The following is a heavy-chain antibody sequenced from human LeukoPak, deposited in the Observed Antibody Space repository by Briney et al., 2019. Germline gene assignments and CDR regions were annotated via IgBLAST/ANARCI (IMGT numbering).Heavy chain of an antibody. V-gene: IGHV3-53*01. Sequence: GGSLRLSCAASGFIVSGDFMSWVRQAPGKGLEWVSVIYSDGSTYYADSVKGRFTISRDNSKNTLDLQMTGLRAEDTAVYYCARERGRGRDSRWFDYWGQGTLVTVSS. D-gene: IGHD1-26*01. CDR3: ARERGRGRDSRWFDY. CDR1: GFIVSGDF. J-gene: IGHJ4*02. CDR2: IYSDGST.